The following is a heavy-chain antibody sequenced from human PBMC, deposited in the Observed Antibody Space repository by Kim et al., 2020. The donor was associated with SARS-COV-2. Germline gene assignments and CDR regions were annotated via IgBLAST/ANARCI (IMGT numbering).Heavy chain of an antibody. J-gene: IGHJ6*02. CDR1: GFTFSSYV. Sequence: GGSLRLSCAASGFTFSSYVMSWVRQAPGKGLERVSTINTSGGSAYYADSVQGRFTISRDNSKNTLYLQMNSLRAEDTAVYYCAKVDRITVVRGHYYYYAMDVWGQGTTVTVSS. CDR3: AKVDRITVVRGHYYYYAMDV. V-gene: IGHV3-23*01. CDR2: INTSGGSA. D-gene: IGHD3-10*01.